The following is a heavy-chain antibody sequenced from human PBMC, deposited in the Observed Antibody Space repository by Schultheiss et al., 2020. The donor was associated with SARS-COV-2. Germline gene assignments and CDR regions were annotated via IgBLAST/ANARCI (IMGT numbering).Heavy chain of an antibody. CDR1: GFTFDDYA. Sequence: GGSLRLSCAASGFTFDDYAMHWVRQAPGKGLEWVSGISWNSGSIGYADSVKGRFTISRDNAKNSLYLQMNSLRAEDTALYYCAKDFTLVATITLGGAFDIWGQGTMVTV. V-gene: IGHV3-9*01. D-gene: IGHD5-12*01. J-gene: IGHJ3*02. CDR2: ISWNSGSI. CDR3: AKDFTLVATITLGGAFDI.